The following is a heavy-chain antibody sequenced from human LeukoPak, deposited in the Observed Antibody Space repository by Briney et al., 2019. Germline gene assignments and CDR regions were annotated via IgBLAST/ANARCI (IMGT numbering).Heavy chain of an antibody. CDR2: VSGSGGST. CDR1: GFTFSSYA. J-gene: IGHJ3*02. CDR3: ARPRTYLDDFDI. Sequence: PGGSLTLSCAASGFTFSSYAMSWVRQAPGKGLEWVSGVSGSGGSTHYADSVKGRFTMTRDNSKNTLYVQMNSLRAEDAAVYYCARPRTYLDDFDIWGQGTMVTVSS. V-gene: IGHV3-23*01.